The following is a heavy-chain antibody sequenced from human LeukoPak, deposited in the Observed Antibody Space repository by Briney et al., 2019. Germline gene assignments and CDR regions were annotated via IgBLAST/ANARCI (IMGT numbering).Heavy chain of an antibody. CDR1: GYSISSGHY. V-gene: IGHV4-38-2*01. D-gene: IGHD3-10*01. CDR2: IYHSGGT. CDR3: AGFTPAVDY. Sequence: PSETLSPTCAVSGYSISSGHYWGWIRQPPGKGLEWIGSIYHSGGTYYNPSLKSRVTISVDTSKNQFSLKMKSVTAADTAVYYCAGFTPAVDYCSQGTLVTVSS. J-gene: IGHJ4*02.